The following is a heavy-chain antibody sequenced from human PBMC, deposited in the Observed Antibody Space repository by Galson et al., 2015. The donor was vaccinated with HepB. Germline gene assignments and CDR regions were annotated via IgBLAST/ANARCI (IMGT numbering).Heavy chain of an antibody. CDR2: IIPILGIA. D-gene: IGHD1-26*01. J-gene: IGHJ3*02. V-gene: IGHV1-69*04. Sequence: SVKVSCKASGGTFSSYTISWVRQAPGQGLEWMGRIIPILGIANYAQKFQGRVTITAAKSTSTAYMELSSLRSEDTAVYYCARDQEGGTFDIWGQGTMVTVSS. CDR3: ARDQEGGTFDI. CDR1: GGTFSSYT.